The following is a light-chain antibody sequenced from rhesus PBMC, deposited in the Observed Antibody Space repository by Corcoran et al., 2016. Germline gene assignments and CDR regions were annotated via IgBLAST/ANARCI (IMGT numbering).Light chain of an antibody. Sequence: DIVMTQTPLSPPVTPGEPASISCRSTQSLMDAYGKTHLHWYLQKPGQSPPLLIYLGSSRASGVPDRVRGSGSGTDFPLKISGVEAEDAGLFFCEQTRHTPFTFGPGTKLDI. CDR2: LGS. CDR1: QSLMDAYGKTH. CDR3: EQTRHTPFT. J-gene: IGKJ3*01. V-gene: IGKV2-78*01.